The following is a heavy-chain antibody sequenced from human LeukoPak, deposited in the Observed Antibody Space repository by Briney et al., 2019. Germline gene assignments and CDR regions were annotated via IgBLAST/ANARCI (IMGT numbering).Heavy chain of an antibody. CDR3: AREGGFYYGSGSANDF. V-gene: IGHV3-7*01. CDR2: IKQDGNDK. J-gene: IGHJ4*02. Sequence: GGSLRLSCAASGFTFSSYWMTWVRQAPGKGLEWVANIKQDGNDKYYVDSVKGRFAISRDNAKNSLYLLMNSLRAEDSAVYYCAREGGFYYGSGSANDFWGQGTLVTVSS. D-gene: IGHD3-10*01. CDR1: GFTFSSYW.